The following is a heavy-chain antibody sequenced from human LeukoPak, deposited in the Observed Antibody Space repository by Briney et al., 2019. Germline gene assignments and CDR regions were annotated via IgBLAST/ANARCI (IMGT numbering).Heavy chain of an antibody. CDR3: ARTVQTAMVVFDF. Sequence: PGGSLRLSYAASGFTFSTYSMNWVRQAPGKGLEWVSSISYSSTYIQYADSVKGRFTISRDNAENSLYLQMNSLRAEDTAVYYCARTVQTAMVVFDFWGQGTLVTVSS. D-gene: IGHD5-18*01. J-gene: IGHJ4*02. CDR2: ISYSSTYI. CDR1: GFTFSTYS. V-gene: IGHV3-21*01.